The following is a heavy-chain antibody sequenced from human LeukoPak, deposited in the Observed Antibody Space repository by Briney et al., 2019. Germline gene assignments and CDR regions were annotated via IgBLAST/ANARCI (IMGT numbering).Heavy chain of an antibody. CDR1: GYTLTELS. Sequence: ASVKVSCKVSGYTLTELSMHWVRQAPGKGLEWMGGFDPEGGETIYAQKFQGRVTMTEDTSTDTAYMELSSLRSEDTAVYYCATAPDLYRFKNEAPFDYWGQGTLVTVSS. V-gene: IGHV1-24*01. CDR2: FDPEGGET. J-gene: IGHJ4*02. D-gene: IGHD1-1*01. CDR3: ATAPDLYRFKNEAPFDY.